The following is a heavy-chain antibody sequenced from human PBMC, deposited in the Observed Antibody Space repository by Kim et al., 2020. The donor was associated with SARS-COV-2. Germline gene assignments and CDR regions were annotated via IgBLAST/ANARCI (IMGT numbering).Heavy chain of an antibody. V-gene: IGHV4-59*01. Sequence: SETLSLTCTVSGGSINPYYWSWIRQPPGKRLEWIGYVSYSGSTKYNPSLKSRVTISLDTSKNQLSLNLNSVTAADTAVYYCARALANWGLGDAFDIWGQGTKVTVSS. CDR2: VSYSGST. J-gene: IGHJ3*02. D-gene: IGHD7-27*01. CDR3: ARALANWGLGDAFDI. CDR1: GGSINPYY.